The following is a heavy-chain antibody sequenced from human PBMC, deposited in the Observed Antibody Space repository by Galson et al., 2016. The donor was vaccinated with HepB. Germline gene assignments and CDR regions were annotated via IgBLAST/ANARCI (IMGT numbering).Heavy chain of an antibody. V-gene: IGHV3-72*01. CDR2: TRKKTNGYTT. J-gene: IGHJ4*02. D-gene: IGHD1-26*01. Sequence: SLRLSCAASGFTFSDHYMDWVRQAPGKGLEWVGRTRKKTNGYTTEYAASVKGRFTIPRDDLKHSLYPQMNSLKTEDTAMYFCGRVDAGESYRIDFWGQGALVTVSS. CDR3: GRVDAGESYRIDF. CDR1: GFTFSDHY.